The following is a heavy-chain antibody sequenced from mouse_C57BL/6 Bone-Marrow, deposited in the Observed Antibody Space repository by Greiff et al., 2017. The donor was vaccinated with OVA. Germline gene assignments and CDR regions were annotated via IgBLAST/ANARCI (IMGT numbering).Heavy chain of an antibody. CDR2: LYPGSGST. Sequence: QVQLQQPGAELVKPGASVKMSCKASGYTFTSYWITWVKQRPGQGLEWIGDLYPGSGSTNYNEQFKSKATLTVDTSSSTAYMQLSCLTSEASAVYYCASLLFAYWGQGTLVTVSA. V-gene: IGHV1-55*01. J-gene: IGHJ3*01. CDR1: GYTFTSYW. CDR3: ASLLFAY.